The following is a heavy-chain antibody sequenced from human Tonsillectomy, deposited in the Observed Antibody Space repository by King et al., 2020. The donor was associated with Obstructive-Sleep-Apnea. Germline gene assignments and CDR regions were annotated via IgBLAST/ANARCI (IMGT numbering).Heavy chain of an antibody. CDR1: GGSISSYY. J-gene: IGHJ2*01. CDR2: IDYSGST. V-gene: IGHV4-59*01. Sequence: VQLQESGPGLVKPSETLSLTCTVSGGSISSYYWSWIRQPPGKGLEWIGYIDYSGSTNYNPSLKSRVTISVDTSKNQFSLKLSSVTAADTAVYYCARTLSIAAAGTGWYFDLWGRGTLVTVSS. D-gene: IGHD6-13*01. CDR3: ARTLSIAAAGTGWYFDL.